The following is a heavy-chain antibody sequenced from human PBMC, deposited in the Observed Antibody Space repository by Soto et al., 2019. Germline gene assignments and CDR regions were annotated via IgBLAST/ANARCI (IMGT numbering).Heavy chain of an antibody. D-gene: IGHD6-13*01. J-gene: IGHJ4*02. V-gene: IGHV3-30-3*01. CDR1: GVICTNYA. Sequence: GGSLRLSCGASGVICTNYAMHWVRQAPGKGLEWVAVISYDRSNKYYADSVKGRFTISRDNSKNTLYLQMSSLRAEDTAVYYCARVTSTSWSSPDYWGQGTLVTVSS. CDR2: ISYDRSNK. CDR3: ARVTSTSWSSPDY.